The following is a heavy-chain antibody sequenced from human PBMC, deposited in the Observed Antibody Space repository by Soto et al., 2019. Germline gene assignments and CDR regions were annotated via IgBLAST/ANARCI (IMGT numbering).Heavy chain of an antibody. CDR3: ATGGPHGFCSGGRGNFAS. Sequence: EVHLVESGGGLVQPGRSLRLSCAASGFTFDDYAMYWVRRVPGKGLEWVSSISWNSNIVGYVDSVKGRFTISRDNANNSRTLKINSWRPGDTALYSGATGGPHGFCSGGRGNFASWGRGTLVTVSS. CDR1: GFTFDDYA. V-gene: IGHV3-9*01. J-gene: IGHJ4*02. D-gene: IGHD2-15*01. CDR2: ISWNSNIV.